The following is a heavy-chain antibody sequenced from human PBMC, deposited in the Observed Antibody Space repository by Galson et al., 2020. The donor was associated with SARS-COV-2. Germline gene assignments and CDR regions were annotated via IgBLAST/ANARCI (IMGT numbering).Heavy chain of an antibody. Sequence: SETLSLTCTVSGGSISSASSYWSWIRQPAGKGLEWIGRINTSGNTNYNPSLKSRVTISVDTSKNKFSLKLSSVTAADTAVYYCARESRWELYCDRWGQVTLVPVSS. V-gene: IGHV4-61*02. CDR2: INTSGNT. D-gene: IGHD1-26*01. CDR3: ARESRWELYCDR. CDR1: GGSISSASSY. J-gene: IGHJ4*02.